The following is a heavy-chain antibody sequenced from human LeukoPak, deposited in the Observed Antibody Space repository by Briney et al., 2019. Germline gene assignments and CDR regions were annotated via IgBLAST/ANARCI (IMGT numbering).Heavy chain of an antibody. J-gene: IGHJ3*02. V-gene: IGHV3-53*01. CDR2: IYSGGST. CDR3: ARERHFGVVMGAFDI. CDR1: GFTVSSNY. Sequence: GGSLRLSCAASGFTVSSNYMSWVRQAPGKGLEWVSVIYSGGSTYYADSVKGRFTISRDNSKNTLYLQMNSLRAEDTAVYYCARERHFGVVMGAFDIWGQGTMVTVSS. D-gene: IGHD3-3*01.